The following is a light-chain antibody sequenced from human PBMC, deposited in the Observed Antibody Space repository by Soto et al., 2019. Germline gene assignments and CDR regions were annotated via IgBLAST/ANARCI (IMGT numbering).Light chain of an antibody. CDR1: QTVSSNY. V-gene: IGKV3-20*01. Sequence: DIILTQSPDTLSLSPGEKATLSCRPSQTVSSNYLAWCQQRPGQAPRLLIYGESTRAAGIPDRLSGSGSGTDFNLTITRLEPEDSAVYFCQQYTGPPTTFGQGTRREIK. J-gene: IGKJ5*01. CDR3: QQYTGPPTT. CDR2: GES.